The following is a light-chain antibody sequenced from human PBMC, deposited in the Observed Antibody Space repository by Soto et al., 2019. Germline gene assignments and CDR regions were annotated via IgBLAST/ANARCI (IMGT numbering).Light chain of an antibody. CDR1: SSNIGSNT. CDR3: AAWDDSLNGNYV. V-gene: IGLV1-44*01. J-gene: IGLJ1*01. Sequence: QSVLTQPPSASGTPGQRVTISCSGSSSNIGSNTVNWYQQLPGTAPKLLIYSNNQRPSGVPDRFSGSKSGTSASLAISGLQSEDEADYHCAAWDDSLNGNYVFGTGTKVTVL. CDR2: SNN.